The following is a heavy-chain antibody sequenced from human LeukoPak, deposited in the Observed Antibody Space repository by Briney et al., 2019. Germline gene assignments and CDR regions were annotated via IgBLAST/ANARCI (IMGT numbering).Heavy chain of an antibody. CDR3: AREIWGAVASNAPFDY. Sequence: PGGSLRLSCAASGFTFSSYSMNWVRQAPGKGLEWVSSISSSSSYIYYADSVKGRFTISRDNAKNSLYLQMNSLRAEDTAVYYCAREIWGAVASNAPFDYWGQGTLVTVSS. D-gene: IGHD6-19*01. J-gene: IGHJ4*02. V-gene: IGHV3-21*01. CDR1: GFTFSSYS. CDR2: ISSSSSYI.